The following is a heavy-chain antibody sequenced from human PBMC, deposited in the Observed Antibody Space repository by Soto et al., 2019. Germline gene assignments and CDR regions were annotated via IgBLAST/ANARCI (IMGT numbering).Heavy chain of an antibody. D-gene: IGHD3-22*01. CDR3: ARLGGFYQSLDS. V-gene: IGHV4-59*08. CDR1: GGSISSTY. J-gene: IGHJ5*01. CDR2: IYYTGTT. Sequence: TLSLTCPGSGGSISSTYWSWIRQPPGKGLEWIGYIYYTGTTTYNPSIKSRVTISVDSSKNQFSLNLTSVSAADTAVYYCARLGGFYQSLDSWGQGTLVTVS.